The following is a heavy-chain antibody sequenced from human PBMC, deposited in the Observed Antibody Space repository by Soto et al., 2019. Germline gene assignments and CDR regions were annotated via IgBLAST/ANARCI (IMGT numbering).Heavy chain of an antibody. J-gene: IGHJ5*02. CDR2: IYYSGST. CDR3: AREGRDPLGYNWFDP. V-gene: IGHV4-61*01. Sequence: SETLSLTCTVSGGSVSSGSYYWSWIRQPPGKGLGWIGYIYYSGSTNYNPSLKSRVTISVDTSKNQFSLKLSSVTAADTAVYYWAREGRDPLGYNWFDPWGQGTLVTVSS. CDR1: GGSVSSGSYY. D-gene: IGHD3-16*01.